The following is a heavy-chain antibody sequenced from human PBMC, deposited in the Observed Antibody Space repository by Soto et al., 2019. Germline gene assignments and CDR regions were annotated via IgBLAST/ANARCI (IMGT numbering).Heavy chain of an antibody. Sequence: QVQLVESGGGVVQPGTSLRLSCAASGFKFSFFAMHWVRQAPGKGLEWVAVISYDGSEKCYADSVKGRSSISRDNSKNTLMLQMNSRRPDDTAVYFCAKALGELSPESYDYWGQGTLITVSS. CDR1: GFKFSFFA. V-gene: IGHV3-30*18. J-gene: IGHJ4*02. CDR3: AKALGELSPESYDY. CDR2: ISYDGSEK. D-gene: IGHD3-16*02.